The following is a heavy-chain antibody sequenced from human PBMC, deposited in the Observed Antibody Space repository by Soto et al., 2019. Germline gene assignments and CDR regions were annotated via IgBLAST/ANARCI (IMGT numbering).Heavy chain of an antibody. CDR1: GYTVTSYG. V-gene: IGHV1-18*01. CDR2: ISAYNGNT. J-gene: IGHJ4*01. D-gene: IGHD6-13*01. Sequence: QVQLVQSGAEVKKPGASVKVSCKASGYTVTSYGISWVRQAPGQGLEWMGWISAYNGNTNYAQKLQGRVTMTTDTSTSTPYMDLRILRSDDTAVYYCATDTGYSSSWIHWGHGTLVTVSS. CDR3: ATDTGYSSSWIH.